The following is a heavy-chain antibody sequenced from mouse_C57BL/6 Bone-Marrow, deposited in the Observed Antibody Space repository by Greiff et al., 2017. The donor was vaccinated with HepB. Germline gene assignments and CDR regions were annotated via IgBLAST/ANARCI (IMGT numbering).Heavy chain of an antibody. V-gene: IGHV1-63*01. CDR3: ARKLDYAMDY. Sequence: QVQLKESGAELVRPGTSVKMSCKASGYTFTNYWIGWAKQRPGHGLEWIGDIYPGGGYTNYNEKFKGTATLTADKSSSTAYMQFSSLTSEDSAIYYCARKLDYAMDYWGQGTSVTVSS. CDR1: GYTFTNYW. J-gene: IGHJ4*01. D-gene: IGHD1-3*01. CDR2: IYPGGGYT.